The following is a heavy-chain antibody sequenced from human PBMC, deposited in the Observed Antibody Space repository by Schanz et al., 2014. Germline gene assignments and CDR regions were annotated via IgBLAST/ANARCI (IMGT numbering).Heavy chain of an antibody. CDR3: AGGKTTGLAY. CDR1: GYSFSDYD. Sequence: VQLVESGGGVVQPGGSLRLSCVGSGYSFSDYDMYWIRQAPGKGLEWVANINQDGTEKYYVDSVKGRFTISRDVAKNTLYLQMFSLRAEDMGVYYCAGGKTTGLAYWGQGTQVAVSS. CDR2: INQDGTEK. D-gene: IGHD4-4*01. J-gene: IGHJ4*02. V-gene: IGHV3-7*01.